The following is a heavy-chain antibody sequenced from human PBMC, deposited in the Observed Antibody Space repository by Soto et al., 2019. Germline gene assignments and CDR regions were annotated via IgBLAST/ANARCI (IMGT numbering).Heavy chain of an antibody. Sequence: ASVKVSCKASGYTFTSYGISWVRQAPGQGLEWMGGIIPIFGTANYAQKFQGRVTITADESTSTAYMELSSLRSEDTAVYYCASLLERGSYPFPPYYFDYWGQGTLVTVSS. CDR1: GYTFTSYG. J-gene: IGHJ4*02. V-gene: IGHV1-69*13. CDR2: IIPIFGTA. D-gene: IGHD1-26*01. CDR3: ASLLERGSYPFPPYYFDY.